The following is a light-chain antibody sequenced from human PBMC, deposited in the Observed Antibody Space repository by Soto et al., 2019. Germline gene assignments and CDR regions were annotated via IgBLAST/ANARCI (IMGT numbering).Light chain of an antibody. V-gene: IGKV1-5*03. CDR1: QSISSW. CDR2: KAS. CDR3: QQYTSYWT. Sequence: DIQMTQSPSTLSASVGDIVTITCRASQSISSWLAWYQQKPGKAPKLLIYKASSLDSGVPSRFSRSGAGTEFPLTISSLQPDDFATYYCQQYTSYWTFGQGTKVDI. J-gene: IGKJ1*01.